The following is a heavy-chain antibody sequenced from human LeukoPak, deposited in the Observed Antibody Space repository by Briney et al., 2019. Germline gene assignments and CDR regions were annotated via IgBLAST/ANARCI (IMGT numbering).Heavy chain of an antibody. Sequence: GGSLRLSCAASGFTFSSYAMNWVRQAPGKGLEWVSYISSSGSTIYYADSVKGRFTISRDNAKNSLYLQMNSLRAEDTAVYYCARDNYDNNGYYFDWGQGTLVTVSS. J-gene: IGHJ4*02. V-gene: IGHV3-48*03. CDR2: ISSSGSTI. D-gene: IGHD3-22*01. CDR1: GFTFSSYA. CDR3: ARDNYDNNGYYFD.